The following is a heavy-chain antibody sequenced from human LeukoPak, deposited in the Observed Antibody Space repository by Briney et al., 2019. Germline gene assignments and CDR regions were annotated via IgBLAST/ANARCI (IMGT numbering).Heavy chain of an antibody. CDR2: IGSSGSTI. V-gene: IGHV3-48*03. D-gene: IGHD3-9*01. CDR3: ATGGWLLSY. J-gene: IGHJ4*02. CDR1: GLTFSSYE. Sequence: PGGSLRLSCAASGLTFSSYEMNWVRQAPGKGLEWVSYIGSSGSTIYCADSVKGRFTISRDNAKNSLYLQMNNLRAEDTAVYYCATGGWLLSYWGQGSLVTVSS.